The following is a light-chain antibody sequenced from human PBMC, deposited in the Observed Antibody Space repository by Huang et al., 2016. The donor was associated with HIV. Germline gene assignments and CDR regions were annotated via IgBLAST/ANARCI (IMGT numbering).Light chain of an antibody. J-gene: IGKJ2*01. CDR2: KAS. Sequence: DIQMTQSPSTLSASVGDRVTITCRASQSISSGLAWYQQKPGKAPKLLSYKASSLQSGVPSRVSGSGSGTEFTLNISSLQPDDSATYYCQQYNSYSTFGQGTKLQIK. V-gene: IGKV1-5*03. CDR3: QQYNSYST. CDR1: QSISSG.